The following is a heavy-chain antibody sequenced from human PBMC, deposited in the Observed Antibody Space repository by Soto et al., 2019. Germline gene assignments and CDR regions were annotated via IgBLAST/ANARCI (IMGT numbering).Heavy chain of an antibody. J-gene: IGHJ6*02. CDR1: GGTFSSYA. V-gene: IGHV1-69*13. Sequence: GASVKVSCKASGGTFSSYAISWVRQAPGQGLEWMGGIIPIFGTANYAQKFQGRVTITADESTSTAYMELSSLRSEDTAVYYCTWGYCTNGVCSYYYYGMDVWGQGTTVTVSS. CDR3: TWGYCTNGVCSYYYYGMDV. CDR2: IIPIFGTA. D-gene: IGHD2-8*01.